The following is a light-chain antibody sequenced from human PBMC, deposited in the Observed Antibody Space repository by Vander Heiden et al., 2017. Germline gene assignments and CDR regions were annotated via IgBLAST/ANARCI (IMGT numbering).Light chain of an antibody. V-gene: IGKV1-5*03. CDR3: QQYKSYFT. CDR2: TAS. J-gene: IGKJ3*01. CDR1: QSISSW. Sequence: DIQMTQSPSTLSASVGDKVTITCRASQSISSWLAWYQQKPGKAPKLLIYTASSLESGVPSRCSGSGSGTEFTLTISSLQPDDFATYYCQQYKSYFTFGPGTKVDIK.